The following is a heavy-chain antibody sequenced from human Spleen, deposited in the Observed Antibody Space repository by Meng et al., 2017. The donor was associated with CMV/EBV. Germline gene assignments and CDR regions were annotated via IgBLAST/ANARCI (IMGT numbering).Heavy chain of an antibody. J-gene: IGHJ4*02. D-gene: IGHD6-13*01. V-gene: IGHV1-24*01. CDR2: FDPEDGET. CDR3: ATESSSWTGYFDY. Sequence: QVQQVQAGDEVKKPGASVKVSCKASGYTLTELSMYWVRQAPGKGLEWMGGFDPEDGETIYAQKFQGRVTMTEDTSTDTAYMELSSLRSEDTAVYYCATESSSWTGYFDYWGQGTLVTVSS. CDR1: GYTLTELS.